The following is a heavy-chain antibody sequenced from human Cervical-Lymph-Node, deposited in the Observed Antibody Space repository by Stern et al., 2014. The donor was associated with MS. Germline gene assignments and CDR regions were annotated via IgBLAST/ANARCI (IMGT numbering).Heavy chain of an antibody. V-gene: IGHV5-51*01. CDR3: ARQRYFDY. CDR2: IFPGGSDI. CDR1: GYTFTSYW. Sequence: EVQLVESGPEVKRPGESLKISCQASGYTFTSYWIGGARQMPGKGLEWIAIIFPGGSDIRYSPSFQGQVTISADKSSSTAYLQWNTLKASDTAIYYCARQRYFDYWGQGTRVTVSS. J-gene: IGHJ4*02.